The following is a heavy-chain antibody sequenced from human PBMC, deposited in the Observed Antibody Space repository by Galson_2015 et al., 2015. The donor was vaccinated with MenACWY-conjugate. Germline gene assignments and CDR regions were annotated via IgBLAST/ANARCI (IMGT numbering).Heavy chain of an antibody. CDR3: ARAGYCTNTMCPGPYYYGMDV. J-gene: IGHJ6*02. Sequence: SVKVSCKASGYTFTDYYIHWVRKAPGQGLEWMGWITPKTGGTHYAQKFQGLVTLTRDTSISTAYMELSRLISDDTAVYYCARAGYCTNTMCPGPYYYGMDVWGLGTTVTVSS. D-gene: IGHD2-8*01. V-gene: IGHV1-2*04. CDR2: ITPKTGGT. CDR1: GYTFTDYY.